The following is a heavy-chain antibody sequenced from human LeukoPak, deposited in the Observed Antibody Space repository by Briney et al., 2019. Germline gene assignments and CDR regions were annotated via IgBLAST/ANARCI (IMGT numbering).Heavy chain of an antibody. V-gene: IGHV1-69*13. CDR1: GGTFSSYA. J-gene: IGHJ4*02. CDR3: ARALAYCGGDCYFGY. Sequence: ASVKVSCKASGGTFSSYAISWVRQAPGQGLEWMGGIIPIFGTANYAHKFQGRVTITADDSTSTAYMELSSLRSEDTAVYYCARALAYCGGDCYFGYWGQGTLVTVSS. D-gene: IGHD2-21*02. CDR2: IIPIFGTA.